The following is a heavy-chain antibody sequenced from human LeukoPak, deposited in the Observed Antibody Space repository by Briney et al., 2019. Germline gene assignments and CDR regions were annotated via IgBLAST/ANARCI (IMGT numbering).Heavy chain of an antibody. CDR1: AFIFGGHG. CDR2: ITPSGDTS. V-gene: IGHV3-23*01. Sequence: PGGSLRLSCEGPAFIFGGHGINWVRQPAGKGLEWVAGITPSGDTSYHADSVRGRFTISRDNSKSIVSLQMNSLRAEDTALYYCGRDRDWGAFDVWGQGSLVTVSS. J-gene: IGHJ5*02. D-gene: IGHD3/OR15-3a*01. CDR3: GRDRDWGAFDV.